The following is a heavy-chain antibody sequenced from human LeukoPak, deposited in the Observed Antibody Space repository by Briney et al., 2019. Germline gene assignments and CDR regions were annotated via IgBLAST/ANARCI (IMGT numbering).Heavy chain of an antibody. CDR2: INHSGST. CDR1: GGSVSSGSYY. D-gene: IGHD3-9*01. V-gene: IGHV4-39*07. J-gene: IGHJ4*02. Sequence: PETLSLTCTVSGGSVSSGSYYWSWIRQPPGKGLEWIGEINHSGSTNYNPSLKSRVTISVDTSKNQFSLKLSSVTAADTAVYYCARVTYILTGYYMGYFDYWGQGTLVTVSS. CDR3: ARVTYILTGYYMGYFDY.